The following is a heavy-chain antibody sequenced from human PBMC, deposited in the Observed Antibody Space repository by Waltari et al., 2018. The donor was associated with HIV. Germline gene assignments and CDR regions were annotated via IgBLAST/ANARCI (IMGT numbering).Heavy chain of an antibody. Sequence: AESGGTLIQPGGSLSLPCVAGEFFVSSAYMTWVRQAPGKSLEWLAVIYPGGDTYYAESVKGRFTLSRDNSKNTVFLQINNLVFDDTALYFCARGIRYLGPWGRGTRVTVSS. CDR2: IYPGGDT. CDR1: EFFVSSAY. V-gene: IGHV3-53*05. D-gene: IGHD3-9*01. J-gene: IGHJ5*02. CDR3: ARGIRYLGP.